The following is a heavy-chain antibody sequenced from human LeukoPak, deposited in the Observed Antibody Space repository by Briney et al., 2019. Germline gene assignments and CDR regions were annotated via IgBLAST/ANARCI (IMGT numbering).Heavy chain of an antibody. CDR1: GFTFSSYS. V-gene: IGHV3-30*18. D-gene: IGHD2-15*01. Sequence: PGGSLRLSCAASGFTFSSYSMNWVRQAPGKGLEWVAVISYNGSYKNYAESVKGRITISRDNSKNTLFLQMDSLRPEDTAVYYCAKSNSLGLGYCSGVSCFPTPPHFDFWGQGTLVTVSS. CDR3: AKSNSLGLGYCSGVSCFPTPPHFDF. J-gene: IGHJ4*02. CDR2: ISYNGSYK.